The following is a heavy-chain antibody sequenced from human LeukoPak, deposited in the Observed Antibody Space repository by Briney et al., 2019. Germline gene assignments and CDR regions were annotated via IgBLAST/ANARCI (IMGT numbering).Heavy chain of an antibody. J-gene: IGHJ4*02. Sequence: PGGSLRLSCVASGFTFSSRDWMTWVRQAPGKGLEWVANIKQDGSEKYYVDSAKGRFTISRDNAKNSLYLQMNSLRAEDTAVYYCARVPGLWPRAFDYWGQGTLVTVSS. CDR2: IKQDGSEK. CDR3: ARVPGLWPRAFDY. CDR1: GFTFSSRDW. V-gene: IGHV3-7*01. D-gene: IGHD3-16*01.